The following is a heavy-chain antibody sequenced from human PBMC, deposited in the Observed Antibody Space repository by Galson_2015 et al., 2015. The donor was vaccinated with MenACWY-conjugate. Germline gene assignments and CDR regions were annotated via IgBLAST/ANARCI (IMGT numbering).Heavy chain of an antibody. V-gene: IGHV3-7*03. CDR3: ARDHPSTYGIAWDLFEL. Sequence: SLRLGCGACGLPFSGYGMAWVRLAAGNGLEWVANVKQAGSEDYYVDSGKGRFTISRDNAKNSLYLEMNSLRAEDTAVYYCARDHPSTYGIAWDLFELWGQGTMVTVSS. D-gene: IGHD4-17*01. J-gene: IGHJ3*01. CDR1: GLPFSGYG. CDR2: VKQAGSED.